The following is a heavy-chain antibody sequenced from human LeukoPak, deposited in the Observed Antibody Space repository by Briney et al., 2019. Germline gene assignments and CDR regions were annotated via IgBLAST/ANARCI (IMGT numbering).Heavy chain of an antibody. D-gene: IGHD2-2*01. CDR1: GGSFSGYY. J-gene: IGHJ5*02. Sequence: PSETLSLTCAVYGGSFSGYYWSWIRQPPGKGLEWIGEINHSGSTNYNPSLKSRVTISVDTSKNQFSLKLSSVTAADTAVYYCARYRSTPGGFDPWGQGTLVTVSS. V-gene: IGHV4-34*01. CDR2: INHSGST. CDR3: ARYRSTPGGFDP.